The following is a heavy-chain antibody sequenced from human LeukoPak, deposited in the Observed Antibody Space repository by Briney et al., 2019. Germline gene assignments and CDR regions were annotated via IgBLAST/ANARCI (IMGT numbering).Heavy chain of an antibody. CDR2: ISSSSSYI. CDR3: ARAFLEWLLQEYYYYYYMDV. D-gene: IGHD3-3*02. V-gene: IGHV3-21*01. J-gene: IGHJ6*03. CDR1: GFTFSSYS. Sequence: GGSLRLSCAASGFTFSSYSMNWVRQAPGKGLEWVSSISSSSSYIYYADSVKGRFTISRDNAKNSLYLQMNSLRAEDTAVYYCARAFLEWLLQEYYYYYYMDVWGKGTTVTVSS.